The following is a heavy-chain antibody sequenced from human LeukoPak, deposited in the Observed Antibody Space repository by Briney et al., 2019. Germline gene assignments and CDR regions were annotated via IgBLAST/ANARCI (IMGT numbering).Heavy chain of an antibody. J-gene: IGHJ6*03. CDR2: ISTYNGNT. D-gene: IGHD2-8*01. V-gene: IGHV1-18*01. Sequence: ASVKVSCKASGYSFTSYGISWVRQAPGQGLEWMGWISTYNGNTNYAQKLQGRVTMTTDTSTSTAYMELRSLRSDDTAVYYCARTNGSYYYYYYMDVWGKGTTVTVSS. CDR3: ARTNGSYYYYYYMDV. CDR1: GYSFTSYG.